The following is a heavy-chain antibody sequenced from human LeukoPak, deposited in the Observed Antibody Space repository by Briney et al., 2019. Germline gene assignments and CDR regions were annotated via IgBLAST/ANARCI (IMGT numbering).Heavy chain of an antibody. CDR2: ISGYNGNT. CDR1: GYIFTNFG. J-gene: IGHJ6*03. D-gene: IGHD3-10*01. Sequence: GASVKVSCKASGYIFTNFGISWVRQARGQGLEWMGWISGYNGNTKYVQKFQGRITITRDTSATTAYMELSNLRSEDMALYYCARGRGPPNTNRDFYYYYYMDVWGTGTTVTVSS. CDR3: ARGRGPPNTNRDFYYYYYMDV. V-gene: IGHV1-18*03.